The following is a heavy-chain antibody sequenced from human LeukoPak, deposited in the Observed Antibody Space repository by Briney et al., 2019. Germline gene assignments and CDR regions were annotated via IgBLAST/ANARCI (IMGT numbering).Heavy chain of an antibody. CDR2: INPNSDDT. Sequence: ASVKVSCKASGYTFTPYYVHWVRQAPGQGLEWMGWINPNSDDTNYAQKLQGRVTMTCDTSISTAYMELSRLRSDDTAVYYCARAGYYYGSGSYYNSWFDPWGQGTLVTVSS. CDR3: ARAGYYYGSGSYYNSWFDP. J-gene: IGHJ5*02. V-gene: IGHV1-2*02. CDR1: GYTFTPYY. D-gene: IGHD3-10*01.